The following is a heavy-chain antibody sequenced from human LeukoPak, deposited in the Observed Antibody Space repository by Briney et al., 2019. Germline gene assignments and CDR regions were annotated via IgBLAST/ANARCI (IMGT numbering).Heavy chain of an antibody. CDR3: ASRPADRTWYGVFDY. Sequence: KPSETLSLTCTVSGGSISSSTYYWTWIRQPPGKGLEWIGYVFNGGSTNYNPSLKSRVTMSVDTSRDQFSLRLSSVTAADTAIYYCASRPADRTWYGVFDYWSQGTLVTVSS. J-gene: IGHJ4*02. CDR1: GGSISSSTYY. D-gene: IGHD3-10*01. V-gene: IGHV4-61*01. CDR2: VFNGGST.